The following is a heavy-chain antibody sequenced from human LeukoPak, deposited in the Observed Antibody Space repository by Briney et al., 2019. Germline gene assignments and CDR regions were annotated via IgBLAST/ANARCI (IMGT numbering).Heavy chain of an antibody. J-gene: IGHJ6*02. D-gene: IGHD2-2*01. Sequence: ASVKVSCKVSGYTFTSYDINWVRQATGQGLEWMGWMNPNSGNTGYAQKFQGRVTMTRNTSISTAYMELSSLRSEDTAVYYCVRLEQVLSTTNYGMDVWGQGTTVTVSS. CDR2: MNPNSGNT. CDR3: VRLEQVLSTTNYGMDV. V-gene: IGHV1-8*01. CDR1: GYTFTSYD.